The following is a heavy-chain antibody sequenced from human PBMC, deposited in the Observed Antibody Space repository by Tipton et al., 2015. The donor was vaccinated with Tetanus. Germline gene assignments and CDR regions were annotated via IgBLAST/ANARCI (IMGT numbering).Heavy chain of an antibody. Sequence: GLVKPSEPLSLTCTVSGDSVSSSRYYWGWVRQPPGKGLEWIGSVYFSGSTYHSPSLKSRVTMSVDTSKNQFSLKLSSVAAADTAVYYCARAYDFWSGHLDFWGQGTLVTVSS. J-gene: IGHJ4*02. D-gene: IGHD3-3*01. V-gene: IGHV4-39*07. CDR2: VYFSGST. CDR3: ARAYDFWSGHLDF. CDR1: GDSVSSSRYY.